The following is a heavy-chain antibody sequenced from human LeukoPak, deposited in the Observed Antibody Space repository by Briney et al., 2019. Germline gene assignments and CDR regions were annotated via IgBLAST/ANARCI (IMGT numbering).Heavy chain of an antibody. J-gene: IGHJ4*02. D-gene: IGHD1-26*01. CDR1: GFTFSSYE. CDR2: ISGSGSTI. V-gene: IGHV3-48*03. CDR3: ARARSH. Sequence: GGTLRLSCSASGFTFSSYEMNWVRQAPGKGLEWVSSISGSGSTIYYAASVMGRFTISRDNAKNSLYLQMNSLRAEDTAVYYCARARSHWGQGTLVTVSS.